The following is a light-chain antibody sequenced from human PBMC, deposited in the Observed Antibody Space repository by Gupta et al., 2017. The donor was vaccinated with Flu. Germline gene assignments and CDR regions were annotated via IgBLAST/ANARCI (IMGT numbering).Light chain of an antibody. CDR1: SSDVGGFNY. CDR3: SSYTTSSPWV. CDR2: DVS. Sequence: ISCTGTSSDVGGFNYVSWYQQHPGKAPKLMIYDVSNRPSGVSNRFSGSKSGITASLTISGLQAEDEADYYCSSYTTSSPWVFGGGTKVTVL. V-gene: IGLV2-14*03. J-gene: IGLJ3*02.